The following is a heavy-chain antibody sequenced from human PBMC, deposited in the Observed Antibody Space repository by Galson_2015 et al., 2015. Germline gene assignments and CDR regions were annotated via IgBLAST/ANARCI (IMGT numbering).Heavy chain of an antibody. J-gene: IGHJ4*02. D-gene: IGHD4-23*01. Sequence: SLRLSCAASGFTLTNYWMSWSRQAPGKGLEWVANIKQDGSAKYYADSVKGRFTISRDNAKNSLYLQMSSLTAEDTAVYYCATSADAGGNDWGQGTQVTVSS. CDR3: ATSADAGGND. V-gene: IGHV3-7*01. CDR1: GFTLTNYW. CDR2: IKQDGSAK.